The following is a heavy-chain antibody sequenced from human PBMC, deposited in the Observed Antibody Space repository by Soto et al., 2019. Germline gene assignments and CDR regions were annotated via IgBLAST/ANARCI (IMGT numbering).Heavy chain of an antibody. V-gene: IGHV3-30*18. CDR1: GFTFSSYG. Sequence: PGGSLRLSCAASGFTFSSYGMHWVRQAPGKGLEWVAVISYDGSNKYYADSVKGRFTISRDNSKNTLYLQMNSLRAEDTAVYYCAKSIWEYDSDYYYYMDVWGKGTTVTVSS. J-gene: IGHJ6*03. D-gene: IGHD3-3*01. CDR2: ISYDGSNK. CDR3: AKSIWEYDSDYYYYMDV.